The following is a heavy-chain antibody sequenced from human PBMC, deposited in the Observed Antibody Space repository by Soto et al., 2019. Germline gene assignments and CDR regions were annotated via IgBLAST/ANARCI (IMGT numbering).Heavy chain of an antibody. CDR3: ARVAGYCSSTSCYGYYYYGMDV. J-gene: IGHJ6*02. Sequence: ASVKVSCKASGYTFTSYYMHWVRQAPGQGLEWMGIINPSGGSTSYAQKFQGRVTMTRDTSTSTVYMELSSLRSEDTAVYYCARVAGYCSSTSCYGYYYYGMDVWGQGTTGTVSS. CDR1: GYTFTSYY. V-gene: IGHV1-46*01. D-gene: IGHD2-2*01. CDR2: INPSGGST.